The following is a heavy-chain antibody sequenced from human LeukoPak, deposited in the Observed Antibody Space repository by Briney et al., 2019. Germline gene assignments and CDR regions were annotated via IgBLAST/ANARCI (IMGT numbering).Heavy chain of an antibody. D-gene: IGHD1-1*01. CDR3: ATDRLEIYALPI. CDR1: GYSLSDLS. J-gene: IGHJ3*02. Sequence: GASVKVSRRVSGYSLSDLSIHWVRHVPGKGLEWMGGFEPEEDEHGETIYAQKFEGRLTLTEDTATDTAYMELVSLTSADTAVYYCATDRLEIYALPIWGQGTVVTASS. V-gene: IGHV1-24*01. CDR2: FEPEEDEHGET.